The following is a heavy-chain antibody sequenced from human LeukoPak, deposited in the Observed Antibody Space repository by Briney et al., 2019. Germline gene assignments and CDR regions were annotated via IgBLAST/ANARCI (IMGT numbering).Heavy chain of an antibody. D-gene: IGHD3-10*01. CDR3: ARGRNTMVRGENWFDP. J-gene: IGHJ5*02. V-gene: IGHV3-21*01. CDR1: GFTFSSYS. CDR2: ISSSSTYI. Sequence: PGGSLRLSCAASGFTFSSYSMNWVRQAPGKGLEWVSSISSSSTYIYYADSVKGRFTISRDNAKNTLYLQMNSLRAEDTAVYYCARGRNTMVRGENWFDPWGQGTLVTVSS.